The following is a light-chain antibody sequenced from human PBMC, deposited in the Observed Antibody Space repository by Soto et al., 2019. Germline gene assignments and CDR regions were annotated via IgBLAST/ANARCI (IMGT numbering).Light chain of an antibody. CDR1: QSISSY. Sequence: DIQMTQSPSSLSASVGDRVTITCRASQSISSYLNWYQQKPGKAPKLLIYAASSLQSGVPSRFSGSGSGTDFTLTISSLQPEDFATYYCQQSYSTPEIIFGQGTRLDI. V-gene: IGKV1-39*01. J-gene: IGKJ5*01. CDR2: AAS. CDR3: QQSYSTPEII.